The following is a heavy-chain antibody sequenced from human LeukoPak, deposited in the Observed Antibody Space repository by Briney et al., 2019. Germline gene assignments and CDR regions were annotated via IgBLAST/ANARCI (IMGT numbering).Heavy chain of an antibody. V-gene: IGHV4-31*03. Sequence: PSETLSLTCTISGGSISSGGYYSTWIRQHPGKGLERTGNIYYSGSTYFNPSLKSRLTISLDTSKNQFSLKLSSVTAADTAVYYCARIARDSIAAAGTDYFDYWGQGTLVTVSS. J-gene: IGHJ4*02. CDR2: IYYSGST. CDR3: ARIARDSIAAAGTDYFDY. D-gene: IGHD6-13*01. CDR1: GGSISSGGYY.